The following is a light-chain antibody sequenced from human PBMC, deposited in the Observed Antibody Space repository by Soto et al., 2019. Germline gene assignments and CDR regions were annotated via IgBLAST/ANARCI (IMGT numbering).Light chain of an antibody. Sequence: EIVMTQAPATLSVSPGGRATLSWRASQSVSSNLACYQQKPGQAPRLLLYGASTRATGIPARFSGSGSGTEFTLTISSLQPDDFATYYCHQYNSYSRTFGQGTKVDIK. CDR2: GAS. CDR3: HQYNSYSRT. CDR1: QSVSSN. V-gene: IGKV3-15*01. J-gene: IGKJ1*01.